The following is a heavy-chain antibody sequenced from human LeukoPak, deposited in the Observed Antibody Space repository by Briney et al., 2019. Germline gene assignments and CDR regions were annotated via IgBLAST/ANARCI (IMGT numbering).Heavy chain of an antibody. CDR1: GDSVPSNSAA. CDR3: ARVRYETSQEAFDI. J-gene: IGHJ3*02. D-gene: IGHD3-3*01. V-gene: IGHV6-1*01. CDR2: TYYRSKWYN. Sequence: SQTLSLTCAISGDSVPSNSAAWNWIRQSPSRGLEWLGRTYYRSKWYNDYAVSVKSRITINPDTADNQFSLQLNSVTPEDTAVYYCARVRYETSQEAFDIWGQGTMVTVSS.